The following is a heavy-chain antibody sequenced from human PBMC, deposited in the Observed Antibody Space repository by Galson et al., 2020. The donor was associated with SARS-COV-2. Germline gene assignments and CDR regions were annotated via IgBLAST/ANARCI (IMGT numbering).Heavy chain of an antibody. D-gene: IGHD2-15*01. CDR3: AREARYCSGGRWYSYGFDI. CDR1: GFTLSSSS. J-gene: IGHJ3*02. V-gene: IGHV3-48*04. CDR2: ISETTNTI. Sequence: GESLKISCAASGFTLSSSSMNWVRQAPGKGLEWVSYISETTNTIDYTDSVKGRFTISRDNAETSLYLQMNNLRAEDTAVYFCAREARYCSGGRWYSYGFDIWGQGTMVTVSS.